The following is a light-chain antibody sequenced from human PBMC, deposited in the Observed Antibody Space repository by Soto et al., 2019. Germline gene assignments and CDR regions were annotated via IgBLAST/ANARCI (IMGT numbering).Light chain of an antibody. Sequence: DIPLTQSPTSLSASVGDRVTITCRASQVINNYLAWYQQKPGKVPKLLIFAAVTLQSGVPSRFSGSGSGTEFTLTINSLQPEDFATYYCLQLSTYPFTFGAGNKVDIK. J-gene: IGKJ3*01. CDR3: LQLSTYPFT. CDR1: QVINNY. CDR2: AAV. V-gene: IGKV1-9*01.